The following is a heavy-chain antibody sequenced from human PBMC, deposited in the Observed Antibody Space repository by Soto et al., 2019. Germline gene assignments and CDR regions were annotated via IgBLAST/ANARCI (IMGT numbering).Heavy chain of an antibody. CDR3: ARGVLTYYYGSGSYYNVYYYYMDV. Sequence: SETLSLTCAVYGGSFSGYYWSWIRQPPGKGLEWIGEINHSGSTNYNPSLKSRVTISVDTSKNQFSLKLSSVTAADTAVYYCARGVLTYYYGSGSYYNVYYYYMDVWGKGTTVT. D-gene: IGHD3-10*01. CDR2: INHSGST. CDR1: GGSFSGYY. J-gene: IGHJ6*03. V-gene: IGHV4-34*01.